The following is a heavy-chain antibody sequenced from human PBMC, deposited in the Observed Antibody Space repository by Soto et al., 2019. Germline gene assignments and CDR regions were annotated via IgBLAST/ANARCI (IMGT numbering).Heavy chain of an antibody. D-gene: IGHD6-19*01. CDR2: IYYSGSS. Sequence: PSETLSLTCSVSGGSISGDYYWSWIRQSPEKGLEWIGYIYYSGSSYSNPALQSRLSMSLDTSKNQFSLKLRSVTAADTAVYYCARGGAQWPGYFDPWGQGALVT. CDR1: GGSISGDYY. CDR3: ARGGAQWPGYFDP. V-gene: IGHV4-30-4*08. J-gene: IGHJ4*02.